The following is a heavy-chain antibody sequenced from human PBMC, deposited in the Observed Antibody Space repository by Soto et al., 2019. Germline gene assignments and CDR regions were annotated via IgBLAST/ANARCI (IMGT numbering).Heavy chain of an antibody. V-gene: IGHV3-21*01. CDR1: AFMFNASS. Sequence: SGESLSLSCAASAFMFNASSMNWVRQAPGKGLEWRASITSDSSHIDYADSVRGRFAVSRDNASKSLYLQMDSLGVEDTGVYYCATPYYYNHWGPGTLVTVSS. J-gene: IGHJ5*02. CDR3: ATPYYYNH. D-gene: IGHD3-22*01. CDR2: ITSDSSHI.